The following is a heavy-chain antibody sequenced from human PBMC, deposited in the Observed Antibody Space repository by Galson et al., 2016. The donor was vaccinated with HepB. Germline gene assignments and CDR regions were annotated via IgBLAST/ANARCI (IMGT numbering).Heavy chain of an antibody. V-gene: IGHV3-33*01. CDR3: ARDIGHDRTWQDCFDS. J-gene: IGHJ4*02. CDR1: GFTFTNHG. D-gene: IGHD2-15*01. Sequence: SLRLSCAATGFTFTNHGIHWVRQAPGEGLEWVAVVWSDGRNKYYADSVKGRLTISRDDSNNTVSLQMNSLRVEDTAVYYCARDIGHDRTWQDCFDSWGQGTLVTVSS. CDR2: VWSDGRNK.